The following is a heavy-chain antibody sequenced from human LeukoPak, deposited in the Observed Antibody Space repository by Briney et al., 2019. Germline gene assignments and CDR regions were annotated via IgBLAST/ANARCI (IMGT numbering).Heavy chain of an antibody. Sequence: GASLKISCKGSGSSFTNYWIAWVRQLPGKDLEWMGIIYPGDSDTRYSPSFQGQVTISADRSISTAYLQWGSLKASDTAMYYCARNFRSGSYSSPFDYWGQGTLVTVSS. CDR3: ARNFRSGSYSSPFDY. CDR1: GSSFTNYW. V-gene: IGHV5-51*01. CDR2: IYPGDSDT. D-gene: IGHD1-26*01. J-gene: IGHJ4*02.